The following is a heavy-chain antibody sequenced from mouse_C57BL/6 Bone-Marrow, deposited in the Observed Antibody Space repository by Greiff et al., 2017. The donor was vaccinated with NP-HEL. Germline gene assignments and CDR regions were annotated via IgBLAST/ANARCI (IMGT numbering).Heavy chain of an antibody. J-gene: IGHJ1*03. Sequence: QVQLQQSGAELVKPGASVKISCKASGYAFSSYWMNWVKQRPGKGLEWIGQIYPGDGDTNYNGKFKGKATLTADKSSSTAYMQLSSLTSEDSAVYFCARGILLLRYLGYFDVWGTGTTVTVSS. CDR3: ARGILLLRYLGYFDV. V-gene: IGHV1-80*01. CDR1: GYAFSSYW. D-gene: IGHD1-1*01. CDR2: IYPGDGDT.